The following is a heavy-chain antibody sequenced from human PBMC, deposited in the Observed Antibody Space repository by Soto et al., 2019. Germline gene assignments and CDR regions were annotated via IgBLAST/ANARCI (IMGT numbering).Heavy chain of an antibody. Sequence: EVQLLESGGGLVQPGGSLRLSCAASGFTFSSYAMSWVRQAPGKGLEWVSAISGSGGTTYYADSVKGRFTFSRDNSKNTLYLQMSSLRAEDTAVYYCAITANGWFSDFDIWGQGTMVTVSS. CDR3: AITANGWFSDFDI. CDR1: GFTFSSYA. D-gene: IGHD6-19*01. J-gene: IGHJ3*02. V-gene: IGHV3-23*01. CDR2: ISGSGGTT.